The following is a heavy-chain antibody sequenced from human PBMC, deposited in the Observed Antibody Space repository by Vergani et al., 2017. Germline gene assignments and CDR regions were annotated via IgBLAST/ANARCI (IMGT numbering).Heavy chain of an antibody. CDR2: ISGSGGST. J-gene: IGHJ6*02. V-gene: IGHV3-23*04. CDR1: GFTFSSYA. D-gene: IGHD6-6*01. Sequence: EVQLVESGGGLVQPGGSLRLSCAASGFTFSSYAMSWVRQAPGKGLEWVSAISGSGGSTYYADSVKGRFTISRDNSKNTLYLQMNSLRAEDTAVYYCANDAAARRGPYYYYGMDVWGQGTTVTVSS. CDR3: ANDAAARRGPYYYYGMDV.